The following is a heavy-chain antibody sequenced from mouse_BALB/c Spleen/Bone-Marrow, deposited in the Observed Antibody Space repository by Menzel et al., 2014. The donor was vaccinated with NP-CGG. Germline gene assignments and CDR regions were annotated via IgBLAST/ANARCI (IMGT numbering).Heavy chain of an antibody. CDR3: TREGTYDGCSGHFDY. V-gene: IGHV1-69*02. CDR2: IYPSDSYT. Sequence: QVQLQQSGAELVRPGASVKLSCKASGYTFTNYWINWVKQRPGQGLEWIGNIYPSDSYTNYNQKFKDKATLTVDKSSSTAYMQLSSPTSEDSAVYYCTREGTYDGCSGHFDYWGQGTTLTVSS. J-gene: IGHJ2*01. CDR1: GYTFTNYW. D-gene: IGHD2-3*01.